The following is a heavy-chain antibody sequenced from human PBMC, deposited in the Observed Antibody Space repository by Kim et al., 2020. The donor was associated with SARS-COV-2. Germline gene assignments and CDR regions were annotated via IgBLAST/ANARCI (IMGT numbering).Heavy chain of an antibody. Sequence: GESLKISCKGSGYSFTSYWIGWVRQMPGKGLEWMGIIYPGDSDTRYSPSFQGQVTISADKSISTAYLQWSSLKASDTAMYYCARHRGAGQQLADYYYYGMDVWGQGTTVTVSS. J-gene: IGHJ6*02. D-gene: IGHD6-13*01. CDR2: IYPGDSDT. CDR3: ARHRGAGQQLADYYYYGMDV. CDR1: GYSFTSYW. V-gene: IGHV5-51*01.